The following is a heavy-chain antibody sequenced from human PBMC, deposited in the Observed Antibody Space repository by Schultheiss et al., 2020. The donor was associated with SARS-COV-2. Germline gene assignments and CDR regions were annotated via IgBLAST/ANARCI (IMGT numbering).Heavy chain of an antibody. V-gene: IGHV2-5*02. CDR2: IYWDGDR. CDR1: GFSLSTTGAG. Sequence: SGPTLVKPTPTLTLTCTFSGFSLSTTGAGVHWIRQPPGKALEWLALIYWDGDRRYSPSLKSRLTITKDTSKNQVILTMTNMDPVDTATYYCARTYGGATNDAFDIWGQGTMVTVSS. D-gene: IGHD1-14*01. J-gene: IGHJ3*02. CDR3: ARTYGGATNDAFDI.